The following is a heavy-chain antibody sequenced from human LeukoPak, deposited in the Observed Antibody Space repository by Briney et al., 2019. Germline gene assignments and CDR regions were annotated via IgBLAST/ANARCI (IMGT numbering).Heavy chain of an antibody. V-gene: IGHV4-39*01. CDR1: GGSISSSSYY. Sequence: SETLSLTCTVSGGSISSSSYYRGWLRQPPGKGLEWIGSIYYSGSTYYNPSLKSRVTISVDTPKNQFSLKLSSVTAADTAVYYCARVGPGRFGELPFDYWGQGTLVTVSS. CDR2: IYYSGST. CDR3: ARVGPGRFGELPFDY. D-gene: IGHD3-10*01. J-gene: IGHJ4*02.